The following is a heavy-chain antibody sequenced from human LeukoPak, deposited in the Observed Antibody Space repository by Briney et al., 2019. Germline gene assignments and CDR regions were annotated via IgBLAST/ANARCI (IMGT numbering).Heavy chain of an antibody. CDR3: ARYVPVKTGPTRASFDY. CDR1: GGSFNDYD. CDR2: INESGAT. D-gene: IGHD1-1*01. Sequence: PSETLSLTCSVYGGSFNDYDWSWVRQAPGRGLQWIGEINESGATNCDPSLKSRVTMSIDTSKSQFSLSLRSVTAADTAAYFCARYVPVKTGPTRASFDYWGQGILVSVSS. V-gene: IGHV4-34*01. J-gene: IGHJ4*02.